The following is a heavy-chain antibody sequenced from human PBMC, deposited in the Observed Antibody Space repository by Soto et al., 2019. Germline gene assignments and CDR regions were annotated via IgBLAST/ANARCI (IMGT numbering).Heavy chain of an antibody. V-gene: IGHV1-24*01. CDR2: FDPEDGET. Sequence: ASVKVSCKVSGYTLTELSMHWVRQAPGKGLEWMGGFDPEDGETIYAQKFQGRVTMTEDTSTDTAYMELSSLRSEDTAVYYCATSITGTTKLGQDYYYYGMDVWGQGTTVTVSS. J-gene: IGHJ6*02. D-gene: IGHD1-7*01. CDR1: GYTLTELS. CDR3: ATSITGTTKLGQDYYYYGMDV.